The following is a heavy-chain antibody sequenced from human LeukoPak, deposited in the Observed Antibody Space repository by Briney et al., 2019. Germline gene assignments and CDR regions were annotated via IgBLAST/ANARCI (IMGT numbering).Heavy chain of an antibody. J-gene: IGHJ4*02. Sequence: GRSLRLSCSASGFTFSTYPMNWVRQAPGKGLEWVSSIDPSSSYIYYADSVRGRFTISRDNAQNSLYLQVNSLRAEDTAVYYCTGGSYGDYEYWGQGTLVTVSS. D-gene: IGHD4-17*01. CDR3: TGGSYGDYEY. CDR1: GFTFSTYP. CDR2: IDPSSSYI. V-gene: IGHV3-21*01.